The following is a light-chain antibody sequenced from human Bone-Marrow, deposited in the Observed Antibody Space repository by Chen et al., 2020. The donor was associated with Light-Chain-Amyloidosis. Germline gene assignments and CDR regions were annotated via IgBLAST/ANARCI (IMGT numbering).Light chain of an antibody. CDR2: ENN. J-gene: IGLJ3*02. CDR3: ATWDSSLSVWM. Sequence: QSVLTQPPSVSAAPGQKVTISCSGSNSNIGINYVSWYQQLPGTSPQLLIYENNQRPSEIPARVSVSKSGTSATLGVAGLQTGDEADYYCATWDSSLSVWMFGGGTKLTVL. V-gene: IGLV1-51*02. CDR1: NSNIGINY.